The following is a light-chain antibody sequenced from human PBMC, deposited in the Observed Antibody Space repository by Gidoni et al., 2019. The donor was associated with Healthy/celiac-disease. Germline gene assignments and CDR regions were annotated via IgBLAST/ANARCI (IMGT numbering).Light chain of an antibody. J-gene: IGKJ1*01. Sequence: AIQLTQSPSSLSASVGDRVTITCRASQGISSALAWYQQKPGKAPKLLIYDASSLESGVPSRFSGSGSGTDFNLTISSLQPEDFATYYCQQFNSYLWTFGQGTKVEIK. CDR1: QGISSA. V-gene: IGKV1-13*02. CDR3: QQFNSYLWT. CDR2: DAS.